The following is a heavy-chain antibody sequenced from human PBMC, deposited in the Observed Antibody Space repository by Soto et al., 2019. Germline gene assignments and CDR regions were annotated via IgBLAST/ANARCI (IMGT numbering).Heavy chain of an antibody. CDR3: ARDXSTVVPAAIGASWNFDY. Sequence: GASVKVSCKASGGTFSSYAISWVRQAPGQGLEWMGGIIPIFGAANYAQKFQGRVTITADESTSTAYMELSSLRSEDTAVYYCARDXSTVVPAAIGASWNFDYWGQGTLVTVSS. CDR2: IIPIFGAA. D-gene: IGHD2-2*02. CDR1: GGTFSSYA. V-gene: IGHV1-69*13. J-gene: IGHJ4*02.